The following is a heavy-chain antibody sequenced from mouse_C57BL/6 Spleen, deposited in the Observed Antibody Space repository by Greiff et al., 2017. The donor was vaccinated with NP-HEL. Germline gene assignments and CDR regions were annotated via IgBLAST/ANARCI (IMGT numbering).Heavy chain of an antibody. CDR3: ARGGDLLWSAWFAY. V-gene: IGHV1-72*01. Sequence: SSSSYWMHWVKQRPGRGLEWIGRIDPNSGGTKYNEKFKSKATLTVDKPSSTAYMQLSSLTSEDSAVYYCARGGDLLWSAWFAYWGQGTLVTVSA. CDR2: IDPNSGGT. D-gene: IGHD2-1*01. J-gene: IGHJ3*01. CDR1: SSSSYW.